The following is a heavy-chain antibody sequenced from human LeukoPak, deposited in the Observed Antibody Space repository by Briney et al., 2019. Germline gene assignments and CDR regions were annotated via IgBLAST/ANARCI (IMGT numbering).Heavy chain of an antibody. CDR1: GGSISSGGYY. CDR3: ARGGGRGYSYPFDP. D-gene: IGHD5-18*01. J-gene: IGHJ5*02. CDR2: IYYSGGT. Sequence: SETLSLTCTVSGGSISSGGYYWSWIRQHPGKGLEWIGYIYYSGGTYYNPSLKSRVTISVDTSKNQFSLKLSSVTAADTAVYYCARGGGRGYSYPFDPWGQGTLVTVSS. V-gene: IGHV4-31*03.